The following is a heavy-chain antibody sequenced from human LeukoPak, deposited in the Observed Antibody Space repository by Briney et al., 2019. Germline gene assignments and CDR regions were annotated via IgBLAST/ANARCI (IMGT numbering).Heavy chain of an antibody. J-gene: IGHJ5*02. CDR2: INHSGST. CDR1: GGSFSGYY. V-gene: IGHV4-34*01. CDR3: ARGGMITFGGVIVPFDP. Sequence: SETLSLTCAVYGGSFSGYYWSWIRQPPGKGLEWIGEINHSGSTNYNPSLKSRVTISVDTSKNQFSLKLSSVTAADTAVYYCARGGMITFGGVIVPFDPWGQGTLVTVSS. D-gene: IGHD3-16*02.